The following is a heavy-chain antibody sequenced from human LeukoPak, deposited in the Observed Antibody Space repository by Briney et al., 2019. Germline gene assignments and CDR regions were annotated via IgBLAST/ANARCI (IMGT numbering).Heavy chain of an antibody. Sequence: GGSLSLSCAASGFIFSDYYMSWIRQAPGKGLEWVSYISSSNSYTNYADSVKGRFTISRDNAKKSLYLEMNSLRAEDTAVYYCARDFTTWGYSGLFDYWGQGTLVTVSS. J-gene: IGHJ4*02. D-gene: IGHD1-26*01. V-gene: IGHV3-11*06. CDR1: GFIFSDYY. CDR2: ISSSNSYT. CDR3: ARDFTTWGYSGLFDY.